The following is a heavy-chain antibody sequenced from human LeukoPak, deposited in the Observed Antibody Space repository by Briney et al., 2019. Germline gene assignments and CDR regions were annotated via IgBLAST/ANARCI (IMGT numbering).Heavy chain of an antibody. CDR1: GYTFTSYG. V-gene: IGHV1-2*02. CDR3: ARDWVNNFDY. D-gene: IGHD3-16*01. Sequence: GASVKVSCKASGYTFTSYGITLVRQAPGQGLEWMGWINPNSGGTNYAQKFQGRVTMTRDASISTAYMELSRLRSDDTAVYYCARDWVNNFDYWGPGTLVTVSS. J-gene: IGHJ4*02. CDR2: INPNSGGT.